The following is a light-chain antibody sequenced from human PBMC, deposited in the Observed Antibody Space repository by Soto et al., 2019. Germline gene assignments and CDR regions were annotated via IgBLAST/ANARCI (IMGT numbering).Light chain of an antibody. Sequence: QSALTQPASVSGSPGQSITISCTGTSSDVGGYNYVSWYQQHPGKAPKLMIYEGSKRPSGVSNRFSGSKSGNTASLTISGLQAEDEADYYCSSYTSSSTRVFGGGTKVTVL. J-gene: IGLJ3*02. CDR3: SSYTSSSTRV. CDR1: SSDVGGYNY. CDR2: EGS. V-gene: IGLV2-14*01.